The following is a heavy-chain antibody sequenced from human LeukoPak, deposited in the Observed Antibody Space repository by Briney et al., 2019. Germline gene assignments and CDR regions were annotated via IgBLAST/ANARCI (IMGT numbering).Heavy chain of an antibody. CDR3: ARGGLWFGELLEYYFDY. V-gene: IGHV4-59*01. Sequence: TPSETLSLTCTVSGGSISSYYWSWIRQPPGKGLEWIGYIYYSGSTNYNPSLKSRVTISVDTSKNQFSLKLSSVTAADTAVYYCARGGLWFGELLEYYFDYWGQGTLVTVSS. D-gene: IGHD3-10*01. CDR1: GGSISSYY. J-gene: IGHJ4*02. CDR2: IYYSGST.